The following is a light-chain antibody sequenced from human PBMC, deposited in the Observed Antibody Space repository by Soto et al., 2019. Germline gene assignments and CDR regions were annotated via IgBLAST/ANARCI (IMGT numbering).Light chain of an antibody. J-gene: IGKJ1*01. CDR3: QQYYSTPS. Sequence: DIVMTQSPDSLAVSLGERATINCKSSQSVLYSSNNKNYLAWYQQKPGQPPKLLIYWASTRESGVPDRFSGSGSGTDFTLTISSLQAEDVAVYYCQQYYSTPSFGPGTK. V-gene: IGKV4-1*01. CDR2: WAS. CDR1: QSVLYSSNNKNY.